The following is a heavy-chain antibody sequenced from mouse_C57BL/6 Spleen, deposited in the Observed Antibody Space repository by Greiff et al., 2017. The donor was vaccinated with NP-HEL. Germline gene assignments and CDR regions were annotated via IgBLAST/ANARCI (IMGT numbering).Heavy chain of an antibody. D-gene: IGHD2-3*01. CDR1: GYTFTDYY. Sequence: QVQLKQSGAELVRPGASVKLSCKASGYTFTDYYINWVKQRPGQGLEWIARIYPGSGNTYYNEKFKGKATLTAEKSSSTAYMQLSSLTSEDSAVYFCAREEDGYYHYFDYWGQGTTLTVSS. J-gene: IGHJ2*01. CDR2: IYPGSGNT. CDR3: AREEDGYYHYFDY. V-gene: IGHV1-76*01.